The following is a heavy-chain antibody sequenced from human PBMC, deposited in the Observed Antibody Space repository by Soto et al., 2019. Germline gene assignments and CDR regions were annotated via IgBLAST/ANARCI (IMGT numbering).Heavy chain of an antibody. CDR1: GYIFINYY. Sequence: ASGKVSCKASGYIFINYYIHWVRQAPGQGLEWIGIINPNGGSTNYAQKFRGRVTMARDTSTSTVYMDLSSLRSDDTAVYYCASFLMAYYYYGMDVWGQGTTVTVSS. CDR2: INPNGGST. V-gene: IGHV1-46*01. CDR3: ASFLMAYYYYGMDV. J-gene: IGHJ6*02.